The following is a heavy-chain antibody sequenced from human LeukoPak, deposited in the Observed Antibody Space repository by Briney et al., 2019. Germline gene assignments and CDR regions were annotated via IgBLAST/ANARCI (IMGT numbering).Heavy chain of an antibody. D-gene: IGHD3-10*01. J-gene: IGHJ4*02. CDR3: AREVAIRVRGDHFDY. CDR1: GYTFTSYG. CDR2: ISAYNGNT. V-gene: IGHV1-18*01. Sequence: GASVKVSCKASGYTFTSYGISWVRQAPGQGLEWMGWISAYNGNTNYAQKLQGRVTMTTDTSTSTAYMELRSLRSDDTAVYYCAREVAIRVRGDHFDYWGQGTLVTVSS.